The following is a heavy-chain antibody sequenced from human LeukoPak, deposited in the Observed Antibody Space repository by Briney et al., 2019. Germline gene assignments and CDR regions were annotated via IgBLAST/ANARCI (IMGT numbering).Heavy chain of an antibody. J-gene: IGHJ4*02. V-gene: IGHV3-7*01. D-gene: IGHD3-3*01. CDR1: GFTLSDYW. CDR3: ARGRVVIGL. Sequence: SGGSLRLSCAASGFTLSDYWMSWVRQAPGKGLEWVAHIKQDGSEKYYVDSVKGRFTISRDNAKNSLYLQMNSLRAEDTAVYYCARGRVVIGLWGQGTLVTVSS. CDR2: IKQDGSEK.